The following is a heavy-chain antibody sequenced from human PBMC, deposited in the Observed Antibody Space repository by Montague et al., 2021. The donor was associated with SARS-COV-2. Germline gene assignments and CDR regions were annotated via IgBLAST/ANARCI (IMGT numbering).Heavy chain of an antibody. CDR1: GFSLSTSGMC. CDR3: AREYSSGVYFDY. V-gene: IGHV2-70*11. Sequence: PALVKPTQTLTLTCTFSGFSLSTSGMCVSWIRQPLGKALEWLARIDWDDDKYYSTSLKTRLTISKDTSKNQVVLTMTNMDPVDTATYYCAREYSSGVYFDYWGQGTLVTVSS. CDR2: IDWDDDK. J-gene: IGHJ4*02. D-gene: IGHD6-19*01.